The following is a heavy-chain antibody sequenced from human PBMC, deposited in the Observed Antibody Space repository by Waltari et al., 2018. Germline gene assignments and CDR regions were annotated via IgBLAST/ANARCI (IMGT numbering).Heavy chain of an antibody. V-gene: IGHV3-66*01. CDR3: TRGVVASAAASY. J-gene: IGHJ4*02. D-gene: IGHD2-2*01. CDR2: IYSGGQT. CDR1: GVTVSNNY. Sequence: EVQLVESGGGLVQPGGSLRLSCAASGVTVSNNYMNWVRQAPGKGLEWVSTIYSGGQTYYADYGKGRVTISRDNPKNTVYLQMNSLRPDDTAVYYCTRGVVASAAASYWGQGTLVTVSS.